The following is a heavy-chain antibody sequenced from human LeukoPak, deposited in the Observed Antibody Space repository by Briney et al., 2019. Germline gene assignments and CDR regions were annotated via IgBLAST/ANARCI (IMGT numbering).Heavy chain of an antibody. CDR1: GFTFSSYG. Sequence: GGSLRLSCAASGFTFSSYGMHWVRQAPGQGLEWMGWINPNSGGTNYAQKFQGRVTMTRDTSISTAYMELSRLRSDDTAVYYCARDDISSQQLEWHNWFDPWGQGTLVTVSS. J-gene: IGHJ5*02. D-gene: IGHD6-13*01. CDR3: ARDDISSQQLEWHNWFDP. CDR2: INPNSGGT. V-gene: IGHV1-2*02.